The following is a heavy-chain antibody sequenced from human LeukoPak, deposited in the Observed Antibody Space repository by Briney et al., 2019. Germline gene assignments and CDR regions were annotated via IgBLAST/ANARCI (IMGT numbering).Heavy chain of an antibody. V-gene: IGHV4-59*12. Sequence: SETLSLTCTVSGGSISTYYWSWVRQSPGKGLEWIGYIYNSGSTNYNPSLKSRVTISVDTSKNQFSLKLSSVTAADTAVYYCARGDSGSYYDYWGQGTLVTVSS. CDR3: ARGDSGSYYDY. J-gene: IGHJ4*02. CDR1: GGSISTYY. D-gene: IGHD1-26*01. CDR2: IYNSGST.